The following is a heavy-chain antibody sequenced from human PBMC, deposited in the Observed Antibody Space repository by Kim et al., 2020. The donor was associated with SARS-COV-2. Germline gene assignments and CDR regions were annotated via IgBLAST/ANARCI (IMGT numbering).Heavy chain of an antibody. CDR2: INAGNGNT. J-gene: IGHJ6*02. Sequence: ASVKVSCKASGYTFTSYAMHWVRQAPGQRLEWMGWINAGNGNTKYSQKFQGRVTITRDTSASTAYMELSSLRSEDTAVYYCARDQARRAAVAGPGGIYYYYGMDVWGQGTTVTVSS. V-gene: IGHV1-3*01. CDR3: ARDQARRAAVAGPGGIYYYYGMDV. CDR1: GYTFTSYA. D-gene: IGHD6-19*01.